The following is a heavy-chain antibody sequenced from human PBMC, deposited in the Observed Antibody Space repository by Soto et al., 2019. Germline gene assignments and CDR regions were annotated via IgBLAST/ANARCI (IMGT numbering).Heavy chain of an antibody. CDR1: GFTFSSHV. Sequence: EVQLWESGGGLVQPGGSLRLSCAVSGFTFSSHVMSWVRQAPGKGLEWVSAISGTGGTYYADSVKGRFTISRDNSENALYLQMNNLRDQDTAVYYCAKDRRGAYCSGGICYSPAYWGQGTLVIVSS. CDR2: ISGTGGT. CDR3: AKDRRGAYCSGGICYSPAY. V-gene: IGHV3-23*01. J-gene: IGHJ4*02. D-gene: IGHD2-15*01.